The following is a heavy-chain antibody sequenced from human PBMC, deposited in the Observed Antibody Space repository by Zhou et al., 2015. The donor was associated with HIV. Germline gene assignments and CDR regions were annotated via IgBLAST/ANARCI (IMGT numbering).Heavy chain of an antibody. V-gene: IGHV1-69*02. CDR1: GGTFSSYT. Sequence: QVQLVQSGAEVKKPGSSVKVSCKASGGTFSSYTISWVRQAPGQGLEWMGRIIPILGIANYAQKFQGRVTITADKSTSTAYMELSSLRSEDTAVYYCARLGGNSGFGAIDYWGRGNPRSPSPQ. CDR3: ARLGGNSGFGAIDY. D-gene: IGHD4-23*01. J-gene: IGHJ4*02. CDR2: IIPILGIA.